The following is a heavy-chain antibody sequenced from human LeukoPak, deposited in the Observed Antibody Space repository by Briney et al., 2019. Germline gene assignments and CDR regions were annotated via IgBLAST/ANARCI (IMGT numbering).Heavy chain of an antibody. D-gene: IGHD6-13*01. CDR2: ISAYNGNT. CDR3: ARDRRIQLGYSSSPGFDY. V-gene: IGHV1-18*01. CDR1: GYTFTSYG. Sequence: ASVKVSCKASGYTFTSYGISWVRQAPGQGLEWMGWISAYNGNTNYAQKLQGRVTMTTDTSTSTAYMELRSLRSDDTAVYYCARDRRIQLGYSSSPGFDYWGQGTLVTVSS. J-gene: IGHJ4*02.